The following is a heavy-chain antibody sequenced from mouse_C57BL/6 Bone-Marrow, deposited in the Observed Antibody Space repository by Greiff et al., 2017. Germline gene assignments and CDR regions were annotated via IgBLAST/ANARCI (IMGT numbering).Heavy chain of an antibody. Sequence: QVQLKESGAELVRPGASVKLSCKASGYTFTDYYINWVKQRPGQGLEWIARIYPGSGNTYYNEKFKGKATLTAEKSSSTAYMQLSSLTSEDSAVYFCAREGFSYYAMDYWGQGTSVTVSS. CDR1: GYTFTDYY. J-gene: IGHJ4*01. CDR2: IYPGSGNT. V-gene: IGHV1-76*01. CDR3: AREGFSYYAMDY.